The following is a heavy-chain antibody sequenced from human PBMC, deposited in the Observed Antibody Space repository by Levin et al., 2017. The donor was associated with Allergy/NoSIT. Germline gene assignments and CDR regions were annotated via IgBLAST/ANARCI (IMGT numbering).Heavy chain of an antibody. CDR2: IFPGDSDT. J-gene: IGHJ4*02. CDR3: ARQNGKAADGTTMRDY. D-gene: IGHD6-13*01. Sequence: GASVKVSCKGSGYTFTSYWIGWVRQMPGKGLEWMGIIFPGDSDTRYSPSFQGQVTISADKSISTAYLQWSSLKASDTAMYYCARQNGKAADGTTMRDYWGQGTLVTVSS. V-gene: IGHV5-51*01. CDR1: GYTFTSYW.